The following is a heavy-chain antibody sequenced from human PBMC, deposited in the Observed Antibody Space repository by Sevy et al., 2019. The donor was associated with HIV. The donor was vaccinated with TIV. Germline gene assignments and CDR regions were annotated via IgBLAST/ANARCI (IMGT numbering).Heavy chain of an antibody. CDR2: ISDSGIDK. CDR1: GFTFSLYA. J-gene: IGHJ4*02. V-gene: IGHV3-21*01. Sequence: GGSLRLSCAASGFTFSLYAMNWVCQAPGKGLEWVSSISDSGIDKYYADSMKGGFTITRDNAKNSLYLQINSLRVEDTAVYYCARPSSGWTAGDYWGQGTLVTVSS. CDR3: ARPSSGWTAGDY. D-gene: IGHD3-22*01.